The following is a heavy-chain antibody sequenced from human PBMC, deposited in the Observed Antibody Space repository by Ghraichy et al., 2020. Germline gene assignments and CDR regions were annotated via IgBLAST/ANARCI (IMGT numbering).Heavy chain of an antibody. CDR3: ARGAMGQWLVLYYFDY. CDR1: GGTFSSYA. Sequence: SVKVSCKASGGTFSSYAISWVRQAPGQGLEWMGGIIPIFGTANYAQKFQGRVTITADESTSTAYMELSSLRSEDTAVYYCARGAMGQWLVLYYFDYWGQGTLVTVSS. V-gene: IGHV1-69*13. CDR2: IIPIFGTA. D-gene: IGHD6-19*01. J-gene: IGHJ4*02.